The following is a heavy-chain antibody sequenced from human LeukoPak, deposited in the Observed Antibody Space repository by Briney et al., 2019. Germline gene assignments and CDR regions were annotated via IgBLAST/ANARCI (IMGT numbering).Heavy chain of an antibody. CDR2: ISYDATNK. D-gene: IGHD2-2*01. J-gene: IGHJ4*02. CDR1: GFTFSSSD. V-gene: IGHV3-30*03. Sequence: GGSLRLSCAASGFTFSSSDMHWVRQAPGKGLEWVAVISYDATNKYYADSVKGRFTLSRDNSKNTLYLQMNSLRAEDTAVYSCARGGASCTSTSCSWGGIDYWGQGTLVTVSS. CDR3: ARGGASCTSTSCSWGGIDY.